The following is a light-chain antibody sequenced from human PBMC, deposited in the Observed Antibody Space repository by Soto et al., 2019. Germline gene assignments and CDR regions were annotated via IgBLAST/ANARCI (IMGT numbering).Light chain of an antibody. CDR1: QSVYNN. CDR2: RAS. J-gene: IGKJ4*01. V-gene: IGKV3-15*01. Sequence: EIVMTQSPATLSVSPGERATLSCRASQSVYNNLAWYQQKPGQAPRLLIYRASTRATGFPARFSGGGSGTEFTLTISSLQSEDFAVYFCQQYSNWPLTFGGGTNVEIK. CDR3: QQYSNWPLT.